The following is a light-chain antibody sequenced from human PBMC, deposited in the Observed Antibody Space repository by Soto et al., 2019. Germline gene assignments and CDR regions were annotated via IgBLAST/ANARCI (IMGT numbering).Light chain of an antibody. CDR2: DAS. J-gene: IGKJ1*01. V-gene: IGKV3-11*01. CDR1: QSVGSY. Sequence: EIVLTQSPATLSLSPGERATLSCRASQSVGSYFAWYQQKPGQAPRLLIYDASKRATGIPARFRGSGSGTDFTLTISSLESEDFAVYHCQQRSNWPLTFSQGTKVEIK. CDR3: QQRSNWPLT.